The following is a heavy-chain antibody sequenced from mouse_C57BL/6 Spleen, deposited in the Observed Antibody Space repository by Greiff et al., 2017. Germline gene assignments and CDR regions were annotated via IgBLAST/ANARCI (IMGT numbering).Heavy chain of an antibody. CDR1: GFTFSSYA. CDR3: TRDGGSSRYFDV. V-gene: IGHV5-9-1*02. D-gene: IGHD1-1*01. J-gene: IGHJ1*03. CDR2: ISSGGDYI. Sequence: EVQLVESGEGLVKPGGSLKLSCAASGFTFSSYAMSWVRQTPEKRLEWVAYISSGGDYIYYADTVKGRFTISRDNARNTLYLQMSSLKSEDTAMYYCTRDGGSSRYFDVWGTGTTVTVSS.